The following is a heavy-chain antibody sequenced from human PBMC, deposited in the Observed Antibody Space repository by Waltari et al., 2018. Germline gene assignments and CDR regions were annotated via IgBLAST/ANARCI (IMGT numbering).Heavy chain of an antibody. V-gene: IGHV5-51*03. CDR3: ARLPRHLYSGSYWGY. D-gene: IGHD1-26*01. CDR2: IYPVDSDT. J-gene: IGHJ4*02. CDR1: GYSFTSYW. Sequence: EVQLVQSGAEVKKPGESLKISCKGSGYSFTSYWIGWVRQMPGKGLEWMGIIYPVDSDTRYSPSFQGQVTISADKSISTAYLQWSSLKASDTAMYYCARLPRHLYSGSYWGYWGQGTLVTVSS.